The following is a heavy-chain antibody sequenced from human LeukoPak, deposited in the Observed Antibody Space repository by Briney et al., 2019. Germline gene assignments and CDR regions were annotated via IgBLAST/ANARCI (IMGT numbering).Heavy chain of an antibody. V-gene: IGHV3-11*04. CDR2: ISSSGSTI. D-gene: IGHD2-2*01. CDR3: ARISKVYCSSTSCPPVYYFDY. CDR1: GFTFDDYA. J-gene: IGHJ4*02. Sequence: GGSQRLSCAASGFTFDDYAMHWVRQAPGKGLEWVSYISSSGSTIYYADSGKGRFTISRDNAKNSLYLQMNSLRAEDTAVYYCARISKVYCSSTSCPPVYYFDYWGQGTLVTVSS.